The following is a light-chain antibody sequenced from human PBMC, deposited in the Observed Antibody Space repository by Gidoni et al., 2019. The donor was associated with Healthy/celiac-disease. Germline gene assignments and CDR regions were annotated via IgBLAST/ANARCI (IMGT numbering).Light chain of an antibody. CDR1: QDISNY. CDR3: QQYDNLPFT. J-gene: IGKJ3*01. V-gene: IGKV1-33*01. CDR2: DAS. Sequence: DIQMTQSPSSLSASVGDRVTITCQASQDISNYLNWYQQKPGQAPKLLIYDASNLATGVPSRFSGSGSGTDFTFTISSLQPEDIATYYCQQYDNLPFTFSPGTKVDIK.